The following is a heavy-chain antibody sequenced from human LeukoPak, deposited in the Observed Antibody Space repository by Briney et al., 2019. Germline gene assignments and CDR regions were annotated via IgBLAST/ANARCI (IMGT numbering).Heavy chain of an antibody. Sequence: PGGSLRLSCAASGFTFSSYSMSWVRQAPGKGLEWVSTITGSGGSAFYADSVKGRFTISRDNSKNTLYLQMNSLRAEDTAVYYCAKDPLSYGGHYLDSWGQGTLVTVSP. CDR3: AKDPLSYGGHYLDS. J-gene: IGHJ4*02. D-gene: IGHD4-23*01. CDR1: GFTFSSYS. CDR2: ITGSGGSA. V-gene: IGHV3-23*01.